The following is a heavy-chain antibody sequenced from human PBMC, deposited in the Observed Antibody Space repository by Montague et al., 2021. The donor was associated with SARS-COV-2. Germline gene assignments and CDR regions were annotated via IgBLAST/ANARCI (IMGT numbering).Heavy chain of an antibody. V-gene: IGHV6-1*01. D-gene: IGHD1-14*01. CDR1: GDSVAGNRGA. Sequence: CAISGDSVAGNRGAWDWNRHSLSTRLQWVGRTYYRTKWYNDYAVSVRSRITISPDTSKNQFSLQLNSVTPEDTAVYYCTQERGPGRTTWHYFDYWGQGTLVTVSS. CDR3: TQERGPGRTTWHYFDY. J-gene: IGHJ4*02. CDR2: TYYRTKWYN.